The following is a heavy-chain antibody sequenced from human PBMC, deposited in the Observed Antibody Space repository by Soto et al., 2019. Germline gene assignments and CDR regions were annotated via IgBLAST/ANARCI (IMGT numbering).Heavy chain of an antibody. V-gene: IGHV3-21*01. CDR2: ISSSSSYI. Sequence: KPGGSLRLSCAASGFTFSSYSMNWVRQAPGKGLEWVSSISSSSSYIYYADSVKGRFTISRDNAKNSLYLQMNSLRAEDTAVYYCARGGDSSSWYERAWYYYGMDVWGQGTTVTVSS. CDR1: GFTFSSYS. D-gene: IGHD6-13*01. J-gene: IGHJ6*02. CDR3: ARGGDSSSWYERAWYYYGMDV.